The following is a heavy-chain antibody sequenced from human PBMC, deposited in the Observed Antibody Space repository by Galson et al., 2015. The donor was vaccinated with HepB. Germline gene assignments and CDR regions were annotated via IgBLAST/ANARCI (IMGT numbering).Heavy chain of an antibody. J-gene: IGHJ6*02. CDR2: INAGNGNT. D-gene: IGHD3-10*01. Sequence: SVKVSCKASGYTFTSYAMHWVRQAPGKRLEWMGWINAGNGNTKYSQKFQGRVTITRDTSASTAYMELSSLRSEDTAVYYCAREGVMAEGSGTYYYYYGMDVWGQGTTVTVSS. CDR3: AREGVMAEGSGTYYYYYGMDV. V-gene: IGHV1-3*01. CDR1: GYTFTSYA.